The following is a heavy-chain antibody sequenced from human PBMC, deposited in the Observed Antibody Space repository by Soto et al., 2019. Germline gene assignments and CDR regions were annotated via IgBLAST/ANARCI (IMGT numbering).Heavy chain of an antibody. CDR2: IWYDGSNK. V-gene: IGHV3-33*01. D-gene: IGHD2-15*01. CDR1: GFTFSSYG. Sequence: GGSLRLSCAASGFTFSSYGMHWVRQAPGKGLEWVAVIWYDGSNKYYADSVKGRFTISRDNSKNTLYLRMNSLRAEDTAVYYCARARSRYCSGGSCYHLDYWGQGTLVTVSS. CDR3: ARARSRYCSGGSCYHLDY. J-gene: IGHJ4*02.